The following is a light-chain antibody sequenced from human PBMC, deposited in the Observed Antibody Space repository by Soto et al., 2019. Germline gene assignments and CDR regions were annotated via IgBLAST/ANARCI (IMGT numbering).Light chain of an antibody. CDR3: QQSDSTPVT. J-gene: IGKJ1*01. Sequence: DIQMTQSPSSLSASLGDRVTLTCRASQSISSDLNWYQQKPGNAPNLLISAASSLQSGVPSRFSGSGSGTDFTLTISSLQPEDVAAYYCQQSDSTPVTFGQGTKVEIK. V-gene: IGKV1-39*01. CDR1: QSISSD. CDR2: AAS.